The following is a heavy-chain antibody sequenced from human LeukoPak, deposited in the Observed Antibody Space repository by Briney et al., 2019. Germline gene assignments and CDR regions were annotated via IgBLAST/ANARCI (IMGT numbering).Heavy chain of an antibody. CDR2: IKSKTDGGTT. CDR3: TRDRSYGY. V-gene: IGHV3-15*01. J-gene: IGHJ4*02. Sequence: GGSLRLSCAASGFTFSNAWMSWVRQAPGKGLEWVGRIKSKTDGGTTDYAARVKGRFTISRDDSNNTLNLQMNSLKTEDAALYYCTRDRSYGYWGQGTLVTVSS. CDR1: GFTFSNAW. D-gene: IGHD3-10*01.